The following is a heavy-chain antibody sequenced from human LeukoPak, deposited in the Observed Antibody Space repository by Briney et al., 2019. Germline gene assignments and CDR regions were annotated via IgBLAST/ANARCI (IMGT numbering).Heavy chain of an antibody. D-gene: IGHD6-25*01. CDR2: IYTSGSS. V-gene: IGHV4-4*07. Sequence: SETLSLTCTVSGGSISSHYWSWIRQPAGKGLEWIGRIYTSGSSSYNPSLKSRLTMSVDTSKNQFSLKLSSVTAADTAVYYCARDGSAWPYHFDYWGQGTLVTVSS. CDR3: ARDGSAWPYHFDY. J-gene: IGHJ4*02. CDR1: GGSISSHY.